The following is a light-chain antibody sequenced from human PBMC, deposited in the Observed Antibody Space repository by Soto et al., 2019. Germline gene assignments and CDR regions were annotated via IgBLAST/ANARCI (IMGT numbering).Light chain of an antibody. J-gene: IGLJ2*01. Sequence: QPVLTQSPSASASLGASVKLTCTLSSGHSSYAIAWHLQQPEKGPRYLMKLNSDGSHNKGDGIPDRFSGSTSGAERYLTISSLQSEDEADYYCQTWGTGNVVFGGGTKLTVL. CDR2: LNSDGSH. V-gene: IGLV4-69*02. CDR1: SGHSSYA. CDR3: QTWGTGNVV.